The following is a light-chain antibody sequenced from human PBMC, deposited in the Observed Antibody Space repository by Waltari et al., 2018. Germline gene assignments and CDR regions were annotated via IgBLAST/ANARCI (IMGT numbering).Light chain of an antibody. CDR1: QSVSNN. V-gene: IGKV3-15*01. CDR3: QQYSNWPPWT. CDR2: DAS. Sequence: EGVMTQSPVPLSVSPGERATLSCRASQSVSNNLAWYQHKPGQAPRLVMYDASTRASGLPARFSGTGSGREFTLTINSLQSEDVAIYYCQQYSNWPPWTFGQGTTVEIK. J-gene: IGKJ1*01.